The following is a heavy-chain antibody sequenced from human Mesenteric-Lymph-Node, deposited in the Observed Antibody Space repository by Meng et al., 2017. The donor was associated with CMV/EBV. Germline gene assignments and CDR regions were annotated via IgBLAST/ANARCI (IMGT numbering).Heavy chain of an antibody. CDR1: GFTFSSYA. D-gene: IGHD3-10*01. J-gene: IGHJ4*02. V-gene: IGHV3-33*06. CDR2: IWYDGSNK. CDR3: AKVVVRGGHRHYYFDY. Sequence: GGSLRLSCAASGFTFSSYAMHWVRQAPGKGLEWVAVIWYDGSNKYYADSVKGRFTISRDNSKNTLYLQMNSLRAEDTAVYYCAKVVVRGGHRHYYFDYWGQGTLVTVSS.